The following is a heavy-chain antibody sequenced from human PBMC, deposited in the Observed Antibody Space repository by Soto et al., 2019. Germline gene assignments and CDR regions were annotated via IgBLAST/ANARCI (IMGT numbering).Heavy chain of an antibody. CDR2: FDPEDGET. Sequence: ASVKVSCKVSGYTLTELSMHWVRQAPGKGLEWMGGFDPEDGETTYAQKFQGRVTMTEDTSTDTAYMELSSLRSEDTAVYYCATGYCSSTSCYKGEKDWFDPWGQGTLFTVSS. V-gene: IGHV1-24*01. J-gene: IGHJ5*02. CDR3: ATGYCSSTSCYKGEKDWFDP. D-gene: IGHD2-2*02. CDR1: GYTLTELS.